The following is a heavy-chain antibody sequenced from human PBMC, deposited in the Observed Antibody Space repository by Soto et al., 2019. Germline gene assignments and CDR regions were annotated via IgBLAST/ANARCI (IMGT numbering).Heavy chain of an antibody. CDR2: ISYDGSNK. V-gene: IGHV3-30*18. CDR3: VKDRGATTGTIYYYYYGMDV. J-gene: IGHJ6*02. CDR1: GFTFSSYG. Sequence: QVQLVESGGGVVQPGRSLRLSCAASGFTFSSYGMHWVRQAPGKGLEWVAVISYDGSNKYYADSVKGRFTISRDNSKNTLYLQMNSLRAEDTAVYYCVKDRGATTGTIYYYYYGMDVWGQGTTVTVSS. D-gene: IGHD1-1*01.